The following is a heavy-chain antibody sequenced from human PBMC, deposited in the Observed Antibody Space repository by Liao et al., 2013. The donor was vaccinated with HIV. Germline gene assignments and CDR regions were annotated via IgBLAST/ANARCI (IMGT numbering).Heavy chain of an antibody. V-gene: IGHV4-34*01. D-gene: IGHD3-3*01. CDR1: GVSLTGYY. Sequence: QVQLQQWGEGLLTTSETLSLRCHVSGVSLTGYYWTWIRQSPGKGLEWIGEVNHSGNTKSKPSLKRRVNISVDTSNNQFSLNLRSLTAADTAVYYCARGRGRQYFGVGDAFDIWGQGTVVVVSS. CDR3: ARGRGRQYFGVGDAFDI. CDR2: VNHSGNT. J-gene: IGHJ3*02.